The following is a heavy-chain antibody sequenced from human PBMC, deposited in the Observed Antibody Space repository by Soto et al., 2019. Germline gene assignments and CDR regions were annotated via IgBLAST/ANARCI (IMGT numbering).Heavy chain of an antibody. CDR1: GFTFSSYS. CDR2: ISSSSSTI. Sequence: EVQLVESGGGLVQPGGSLRLSCAASGFTFSSYSMNWVRQAPGKGLEWVSYISSSSSTIYYADSVKGRFTISRDNAKNSLYLQMNSLRAEDTAVYYCARDQAGDFGIRVLRYFDWLLAFDYWGQGTLVTVSS. D-gene: IGHD3-9*01. CDR3: ARDQAGDFGIRVLRYFDWLLAFDY. J-gene: IGHJ4*02. V-gene: IGHV3-48*01.